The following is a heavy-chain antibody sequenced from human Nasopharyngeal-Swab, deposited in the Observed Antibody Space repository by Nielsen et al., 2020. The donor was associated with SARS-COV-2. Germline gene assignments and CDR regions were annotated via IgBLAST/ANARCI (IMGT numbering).Heavy chain of an antibody. V-gene: IGHV4-34*01. CDR1: GGSFSGYY. J-gene: IGHJ4*02. CDR3: ARDYYYDSSVFDY. CDR2: INHSGST. D-gene: IGHD3-22*01. Sequence: PEPLSLTCAFYGGSFSGYYWSWIRQPPGKGREWIGEINHSGSTNYNPSLKSRVTISVDTSKNQFSLKLSSVPAADTAVYYSARDYYYDSSVFDYWGQGTLVTVSS.